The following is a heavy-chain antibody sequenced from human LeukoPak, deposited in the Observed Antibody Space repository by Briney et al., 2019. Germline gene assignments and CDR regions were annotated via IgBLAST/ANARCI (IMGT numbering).Heavy chain of an antibody. D-gene: IGHD5-24*01. CDR1: GFTFSSYA. Sequence: GGSLRLSCAASGFTFSSYAMSWVRQAPVKGLEWVSVIYGDVNTYYADSVKGRFTISRDNSKNTLYLQMNSLRAEDTAVYYCARVGEMATIVDYWGQGTLVTVSS. CDR2: IYGDVNT. V-gene: IGHV3-66*01. CDR3: ARVGEMATIVDY. J-gene: IGHJ4*02.